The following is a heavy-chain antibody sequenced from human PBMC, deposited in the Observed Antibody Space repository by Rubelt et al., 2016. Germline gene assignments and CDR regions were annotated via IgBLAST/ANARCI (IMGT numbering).Heavy chain of an antibody. D-gene: IGHD3-3*01. Sequence: QLQLQESGPGLVKPSETLSLNCTISGGSVSSSGYYWGWIRQPPGEGLEWIGSIYYSGSTYYNPSLKSRVTISVDTSKNQFSLQRNPVTAADTAVNYCARHHSIFGVVIVSNDAFDIWGQGTMVTVSS. CDR1: GGSVSSSGYY. CDR2: IYYSGST. V-gene: IGHV4-39*01. CDR3: ARHHSIFGVVIVSNDAFDI. J-gene: IGHJ3*02.